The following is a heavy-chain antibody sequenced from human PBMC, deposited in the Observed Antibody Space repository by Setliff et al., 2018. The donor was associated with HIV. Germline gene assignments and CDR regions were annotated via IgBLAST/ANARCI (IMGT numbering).Heavy chain of an antibody. CDR2: IYTSGLT. J-gene: IGHJ5*02. V-gene: IGHV4-38-2*01. CDR1: GYSISSGYY. D-gene: IGHD2-15*01. CDR3: ARSGCSGGSCYSFDP. Sequence: SETLSLTCAVSGYSISSGYYWGWIRQPPGKGLEWIGRIYTSGLTNYNPSLKSRVTISVDTSKNQFSLKLSSVTAADTAVYYCARSGCSGGSCYSFDPWGQGTLVTVSS.